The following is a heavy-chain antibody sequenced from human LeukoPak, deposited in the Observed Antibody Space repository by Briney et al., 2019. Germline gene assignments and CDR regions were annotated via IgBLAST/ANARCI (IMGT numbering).Heavy chain of an antibody. D-gene: IGHD2-15*01. CDR1: GFTFSSYA. CDR2: ISGSGGST. Sequence: GGSLRLSCAASGFTFSSYAMSWVRQAPGKGLEWVSAISGSGGSTYYADSVKGRFTISRDNAKNSLYLQMNSLRAEDTALYYCAKAPVTSCRGAFCYPLDSWGQGTLVTVSS. V-gene: IGHV3-23*01. J-gene: IGHJ4*02. CDR3: AKAPVTSCRGAFCYPLDS.